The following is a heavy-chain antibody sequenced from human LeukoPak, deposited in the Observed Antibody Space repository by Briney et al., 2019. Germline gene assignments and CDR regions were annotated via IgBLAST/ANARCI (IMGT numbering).Heavy chain of an antibody. V-gene: IGHV4-34*01. J-gene: IGHJ4*02. CDR2: INHSGST. Sequence: SETLSLTCAVYGGSFSGYYWSWIRQPPGKGLEWIGEINHSGSTNYNPSLKSRVTISVDTSKNQFPLKLSSVTAADTAVYYCARGTMTTVTYYFDYWGQGTLVTVSS. CDR1: GGSFSGYY. CDR3: ARGTMTTVTYYFDY. D-gene: IGHD4-17*01.